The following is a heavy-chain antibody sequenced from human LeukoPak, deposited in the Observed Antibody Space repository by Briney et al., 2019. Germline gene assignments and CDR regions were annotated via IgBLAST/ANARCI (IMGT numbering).Heavy chain of an antibody. CDR3: AREILWFGGLLWGGGFDY. D-gene: IGHD3-10*01. CDR1: GFTVSSNY. Sequence: GGSLRLSCAASGFTVSSNYMSWVRQAPGKGLEWVSVIYSGGSTYYADSVKGRFTISRDNSKNTLYLQMNSLRAEDTAVYYCAREILWFGGLLWGGGFDYWGQGTLVTVSS. V-gene: IGHV3-66*01. J-gene: IGHJ4*02. CDR2: IYSGGST.